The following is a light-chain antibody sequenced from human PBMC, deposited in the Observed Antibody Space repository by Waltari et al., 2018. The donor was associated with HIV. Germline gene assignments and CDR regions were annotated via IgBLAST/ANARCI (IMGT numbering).Light chain of an antibody. CDR3: NSYISSSTWV. J-gene: IGLJ3*02. CDR2: DVT. V-gene: IGLV2-14*03. CDR1: TTDVGTYKS. Sequence: QSALTQPASVSGSPGQSITISCTGTTTDVGTYKSLPWYQQHPGKAPKLIIYDVTDRPSGVSNRFSGSKSGNTASLTISGLQPEDEADYYCNSYISSSTWVFGGGTKLTVL.